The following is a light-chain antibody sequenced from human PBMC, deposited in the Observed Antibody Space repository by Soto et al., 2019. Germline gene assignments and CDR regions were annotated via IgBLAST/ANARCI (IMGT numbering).Light chain of an antibody. CDR1: SSDVGGYNF. Sequence: QYALTQPPSESGSPGQSVTISCTGTSSDVGGYNFVSWYQHHPGKAPKLMIYEVSKRPSGVPDRFSGSKSGNTASLTVSGLQAEDEADYYCSSYSGNYIVLLGGGTKLTVL. J-gene: IGLJ2*01. CDR2: EVS. CDR3: SSYSGNYIVL. V-gene: IGLV2-8*01.